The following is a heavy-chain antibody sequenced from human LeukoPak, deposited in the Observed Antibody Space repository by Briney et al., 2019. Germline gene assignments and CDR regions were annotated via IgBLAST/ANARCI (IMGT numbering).Heavy chain of an antibody. CDR1: GGSISTYY. V-gene: IGHV4-59*12. CDR3: ARLLRVGYCSTTTCNWFDP. D-gene: IGHD2-2*03. J-gene: IGHJ5*02. CDR2: IYYTGST. Sequence: KASETLSLTCTVSGGSISTYYWSWIRQPPGKGLEWIGYIYYTGSTSYNPSLKSRVTMSVDMSKNQFSLKLRSVTAADTAVYYCARLLRVGYCSTTTCNWFDPWGQGALVTVSS.